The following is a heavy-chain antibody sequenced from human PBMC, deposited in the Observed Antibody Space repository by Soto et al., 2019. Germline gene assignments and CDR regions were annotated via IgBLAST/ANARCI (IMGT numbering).Heavy chain of an antibody. D-gene: IGHD3-10*01. CDR1: GGSISSYY. CDR3: ARQPRTMVRGVIIPPNWFDP. CDR2: IYYSGST. J-gene: IGHJ5*02. Sequence: SETLSLTCTVSGGSISSYYWSWIRQPPGKGLEWIGYIYYSGSTNYNPSLKSRVTISVDTSKNQFSLKLSSVTAADTAVYYCARQPRTMVRGVIIPPNWFDPWGQGTLVTVSS. V-gene: IGHV4-59*08.